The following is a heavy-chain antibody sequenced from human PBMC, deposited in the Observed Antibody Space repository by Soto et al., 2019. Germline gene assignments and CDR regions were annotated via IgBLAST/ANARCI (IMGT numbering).Heavy chain of an antibody. J-gene: IGHJ6*02. CDR3: ATLAFGRGVMDV. CDR2: IYSGGST. V-gene: IGHV3-53*01. D-gene: IGHD1-26*01. CDR1: GFTVSSNY. Sequence: EVQLVESGGGLIQPGGSLRLSCAASGFTVSSNYMSWVRQAPGKGLEWVSVIYSGGSTYYADSVKGRFTISRDNSKNPLYLQLNSLRAEDTAVYYCATLAFGRGVMDVWGQGTTVTVSS.